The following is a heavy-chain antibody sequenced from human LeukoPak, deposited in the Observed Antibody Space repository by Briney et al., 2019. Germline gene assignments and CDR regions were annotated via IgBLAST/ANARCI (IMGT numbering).Heavy chain of an antibody. D-gene: IGHD6-19*01. CDR3: ATKQWLNS. V-gene: IGHV3-21*01. Sequence: GGSLRLSCAASGFTLSSHWMGWVRQAPGKGLEWVSSISSGGDDIYYSDLVKGRFTISRDSAKNSLFLQMSNLRADDTAVYYCATKQWLNSWGQGTRVIVSS. CDR1: GFTLSSHW. J-gene: IGHJ4*02. CDR2: ISSGGDDI.